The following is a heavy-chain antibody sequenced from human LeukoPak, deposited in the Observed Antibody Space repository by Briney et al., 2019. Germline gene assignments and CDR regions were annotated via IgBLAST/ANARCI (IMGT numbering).Heavy chain of an antibody. J-gene: IGHJ3*02. V-gene: IGHV4-59*01. CDR3: ARISGDGAFDI. D-gene: IGHD7-27*01. CDR2: IYYSGST. Sequence: PSETLSLTCNVSGGSINNYYWTWIRQPPGKGLEWIGYIYYSGSTNYNPSLKSRVTLSVDTSKNQFSLKLTSVTAADTAVYYCARISGDGAFDIWGQGTMVTVSS. CDR1: GGSINNYY.